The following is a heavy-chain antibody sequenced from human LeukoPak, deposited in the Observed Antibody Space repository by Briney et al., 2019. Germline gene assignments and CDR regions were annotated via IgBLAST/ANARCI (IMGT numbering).Heavy chain of an antibody. CDR2: INHSGST. D-gene: IGHD3-16*01. J-gene: IGHJ5*02. V-gene: IGHV4-39*01. Sequence: SETLSLTCTVSGGSISSSSYYWSWIRQPPGKGLEWIGEINHSGSTNYNPSLTSLKSRVTISVDTSKNQFSLRLSSVTAADTAVYYCARQPVLGVFPHLGWLDPWGQGTLVTVSS. CDR1: GGSISSSSYY. CDR3: ARQPVLGVFPHLGWLDP.